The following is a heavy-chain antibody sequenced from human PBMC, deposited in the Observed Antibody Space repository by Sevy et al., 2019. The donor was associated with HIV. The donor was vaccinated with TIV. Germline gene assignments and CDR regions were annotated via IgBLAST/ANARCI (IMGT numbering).Heavy chain of an antibody. J-gene: IGHJ4*02. CDR1: GFIFNTYE. D-gene: IGHD3-22*01. V-gene: IGHV3-48*03. Sequence: GGSLRLSCAASGFIFNTYEMNWVRQPPGKGLEWVSYITSSGSTIYYADSVKGRFTISRDNVKNSLYLQMNSLRAEDKAIYYCATARDYYDSSGPYYFDYWGQGTLVTVSS. CDR3: ATARDYYDSSGPYYFDY. CDR2: ITSSGSTI.